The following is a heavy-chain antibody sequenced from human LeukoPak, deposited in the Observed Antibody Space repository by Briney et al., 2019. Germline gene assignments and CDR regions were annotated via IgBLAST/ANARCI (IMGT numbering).Heavy chain of an antibody. CDR1: GFTFNSDA. J-gene: IGHJ4*02. D-gene: IGHD6-19*01. V-gene: IGHV3-23*01. CDR3: AKRAVAGTYYFDY. CDR2: ISASGASP. Sequence: PGGSLRLSCAASGFTFNSDAMSWVRQAPGKGLEWVSVISASGASPYYADSVKGRFTISRDNSKNTLYLQMNSLRAEDTAVYYCAKRAVAGTYYFDYWGQGTLVIVSS.